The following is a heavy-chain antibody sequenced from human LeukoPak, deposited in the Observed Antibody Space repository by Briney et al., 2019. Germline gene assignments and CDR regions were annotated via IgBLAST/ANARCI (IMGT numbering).Heavy chain of an antibody. CDR3: AKRIQSAMATGY. D-gene: IGHD5-18*01. CDR1: GFTFSSYG. V-gene: IGHV3-30*02. J-gene: IGHJ4*02. CDR2: IRYDGSNK. Sequence: GGSLRLSCATSGFTFSSYGMHWVRQAPGKGLEWVAFIRYDGSNKYYADSVKGRFTISRDNSKNTLYLQMNSLRAEDTAVYYCAKRIQSAMATGYWGQGTLVTVSS.